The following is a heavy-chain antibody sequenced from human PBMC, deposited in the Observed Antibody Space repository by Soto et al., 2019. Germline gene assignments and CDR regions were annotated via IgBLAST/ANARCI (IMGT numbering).Heavy chain of an antibody. Sequence: QVQLVQSGAEVKKPGASVKVSCKASGYTFTNYDINWVRQAPGQGLEWMGWTDPNSGNTDYAQKFQGRVTITRNTSISTAYLELSSLSSEDTAVYYCARGRGWRDYWGQGTLVTVSS. J-gene: IGHJ4*02. D-gene: IGHD6-19*01. CDR3: ARGRGWRDY. CDR2: TDPNSGNT. V-gene: IGHV1-8*01. CDR1: GYTFTNYD.